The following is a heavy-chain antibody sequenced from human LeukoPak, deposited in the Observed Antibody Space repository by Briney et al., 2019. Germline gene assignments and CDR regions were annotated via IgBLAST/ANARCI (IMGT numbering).Heavy chain of an antibody. CDR1: GFTFSGYG. Sequence: GGSLRLSCAASGFTFSGYGMHWVRQAPGKGLEWVAVIWYDGSNKYYADSVKGRFTISRDNSKNTLYLQMNSLRAEDTAVYYCAKGSGYSGYDSHYYYYMDVWGKGTTVTVSS. D-gene: IGHD5-12*01. J-gene: IGHJ6*03. CDR2: IWYDGSNK. CDR3: AKGSGYSGYDSHYYYYMDV. V-gene: IGHV3-33*06.